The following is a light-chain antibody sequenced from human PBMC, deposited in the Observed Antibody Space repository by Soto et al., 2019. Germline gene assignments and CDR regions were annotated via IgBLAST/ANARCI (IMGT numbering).Light chain of an antibody. Sequence: QSALTQPASVSGSPGQSIAISCTGSSSDIGIYKYVSWYQQHPGKVPKLIIYEVTNRPSGVSNRFSGSKSGNTASLTISGLQDEDEADYYCSSYTTSSTRVFGPGTKVTVL. J-gene: IGLJ1*01. V-gene: IGLV2-14*01. CDR2: EVT. CDR1: SSDIGIYKY. CDR3: SSYTTSSTRV.